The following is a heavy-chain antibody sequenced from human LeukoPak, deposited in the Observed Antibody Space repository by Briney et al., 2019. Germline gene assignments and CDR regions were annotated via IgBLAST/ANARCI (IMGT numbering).Heavy chain of an antibody. D-gene: IGHD3-10*01. Sequence: RGSLTPSCPASRLTVSTNYMRWVRQARGKELEWVSVIYSDGRTYYADSVKGRFTISRDNSKNTLYLQMNSLRAEDTAVYYCARDSGRFDVFDIWGQGTMVTVSS. J-gene: IGHJ3*02. CDR2: IYSDGRT. CDR1: RLTVSTNY. V-gene: IGHV3-53*01. CDR3: ARDSGRFDVFDI.